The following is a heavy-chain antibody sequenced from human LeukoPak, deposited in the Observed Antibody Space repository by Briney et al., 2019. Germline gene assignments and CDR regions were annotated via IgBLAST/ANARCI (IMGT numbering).Heavy chain of an antibody. CDR1: GFTFSSYS. Sequence: PGGSLRLSCAASGFTFSSYSMNWVRQAPGKGLEWVSSISSSSSYIYYADSVKGRFTISRDNAKNSLYLQMNSLRAEDTAVYYCARTSIVWRGIVGATFDYWGQGTLVTVSS. D-gene: IGHD1-26*01. J-gene: IGHJ4*02. V-gene: IGHV3-21*01. CDR3: ARTSIVWRGIVGATFDY. CDR2: ISSSSSYI.